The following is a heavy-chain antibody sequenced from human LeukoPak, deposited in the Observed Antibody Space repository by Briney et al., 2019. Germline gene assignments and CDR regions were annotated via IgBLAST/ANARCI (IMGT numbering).Heavy chain of an antibody. V-gene: IGHV6-1*01. CDR3: AREAGYDFWSGYMHYGMDV. CDR1: GDSVSSNSAA. CDR2: TYYRSKWYN. J-gene: IGHJ6*02. D-gene: IGHD3-3*01. Sequence: SQTLSLTCAISGDSVSSNSAAWNWIRQSPSRGLEWLGRTYYRSKWYNDYAVSVKSRITINPDTSKNQFSLQLNSVTPEDTAVYYCAREAGYDFWSGYMHYGMDVWGQGTTVTVSS.